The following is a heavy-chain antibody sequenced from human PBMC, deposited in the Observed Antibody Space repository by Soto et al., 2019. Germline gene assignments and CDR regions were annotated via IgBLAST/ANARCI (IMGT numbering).Heavy chain of an antibody. D-gene: IGHD3-22*01. J-gene: IGHJ4*02. CDR1: GGSISRSSYY. CDR2: IYYSGRT. Sequence: QLQLQESGPGLVKPSETLSLTCIVSGGSISRSSYYWGWIRQPPGKGLEWIGSIYYSGRTYYNPSLKSRVTISVDTSKNQFSLKLSSVTAADTAVYYCARTTASDYYDSSGDYHHFDYWGQGTLVTVSS. V-gene: IGHV4-39*01. CDR3: ARTTASDYYDSSGDYHHFDY.